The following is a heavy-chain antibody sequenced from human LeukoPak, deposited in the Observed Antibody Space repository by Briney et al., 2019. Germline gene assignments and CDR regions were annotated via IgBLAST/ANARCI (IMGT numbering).Heavy chain of an antibody. J-gene: IGHJ6*02. CDR1: GYTFTGYY. V-gene: IGHV1-18*04. CDR3: ARDRRPNYYDSSGYYRYYYYGMDV. CDR2: ISAYNGNT. D-gene: IGHD3-22*01. Sequence: ASVKVSCKASGYTFTGYYMHWVRQAPGQGLEWMGWISAYNGNTNYAQKLQGRVTMTTDTSTSTAYMELRSLRSDDTAVYYCARDRRPNYYDSSGYYRYYYYGMDVWGQGTTVTVSS.